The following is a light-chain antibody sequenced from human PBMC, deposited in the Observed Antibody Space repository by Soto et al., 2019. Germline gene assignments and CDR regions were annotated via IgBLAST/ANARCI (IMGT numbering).Light chain of an antibody. J-gene: IGKJ1*01. CDR2: DAS. V-gene: IGKV1-5*01. CDR1: QSISSW. Sequence: DIQMTQSPSTLSASVGDRVTITCRASQSISSWLAWYQQKPGKAPKLLIYDASSLESGVPSRFSGSGSGTEFTLTISSXQPDDLATYYCQQYNSYPWTFGQGTKVDTK. CDR3: QQYNSYPWT.